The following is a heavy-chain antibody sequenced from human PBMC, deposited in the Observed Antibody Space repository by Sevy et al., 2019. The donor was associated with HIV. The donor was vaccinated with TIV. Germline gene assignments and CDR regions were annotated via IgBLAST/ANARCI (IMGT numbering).Heavy chain of an antibody. CDR2: ISYDGSNK. D-gene: IGHD6-25*01. CDR1: GFTFSSYA. CDR3: ARGSAFDY. V-gene: IGHV3-30-3*01. Sequence: GGSLRLSCAASGFTFSSYAMHWVRQAPGKGLEWVAVISYDGSNKYYADSVKGRLTISRDNSKNTLYLQMNSLGAEDTAVYYCARGSAFDYWGQGTLVTVSS. J-gene: IGHJ4*02.